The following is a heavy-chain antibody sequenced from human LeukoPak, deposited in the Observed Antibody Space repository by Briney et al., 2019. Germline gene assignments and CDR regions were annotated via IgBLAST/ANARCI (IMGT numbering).Heavy chain of an antibody. J-gene: IGHJ3*02. CDR3: ERGAFGDSSGYYHKAFDI. V-gene: IGHV3-30-3*01. CDR2: ISYDGSNK. CDR1: GFTFSSYA. D-gene: IGHD3-22*01. Sequence: GGSLRLSCAASGFTFSSYAMHWVRQAPGKGLEWVPVISYDGSNKYYADSVKGRFTISRDNSKNTLYLQMNSLRAEDTAVYYCERGAFGDSSGYYHKAFDIWGQGTMVTVSS.